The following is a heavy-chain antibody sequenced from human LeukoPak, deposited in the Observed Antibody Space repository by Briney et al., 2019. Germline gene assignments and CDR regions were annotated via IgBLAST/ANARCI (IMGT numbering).Heavy chain of an antibody. CDR1: GFTFNNAR. CDR2: NETKADGGTA. CDR3: MTDYRGY. D-gene: IGHD3-16*02. J-gene: IGHJ4*02. Sequence: GGSLRLSCAASGFTFNNARMNWVRQGPGKGLEWVGHNETKADGGTADYAAPVKGRFTVSRDDLKDTLYLQMDSLKTEDTAVYYCMTDYRGYWGQGTQVTVSS. V-gene: IGHV3-15*04.